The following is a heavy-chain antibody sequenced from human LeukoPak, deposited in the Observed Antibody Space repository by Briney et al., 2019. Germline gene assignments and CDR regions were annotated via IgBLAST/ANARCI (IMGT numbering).Heavy chain of an antibody. CDR2: IYYSGST. V-gene: IGHV4-59*08. J-gene: IGHJ4*02. D-gene: IGHD2/OR15-2a*01. Sequence: PSETLSLTCAVYGGSFSGYYWSWIRQPPGKGLEWIGYIYYSGSTNYNPSLKGRVTLSVDTSKNQFSLNLSSVTAADTAIYYCARGTRINYFDYWGQGTLVTVSS. CDR3: ARGTRINYFDY. CDR1: GGSFSGYY.